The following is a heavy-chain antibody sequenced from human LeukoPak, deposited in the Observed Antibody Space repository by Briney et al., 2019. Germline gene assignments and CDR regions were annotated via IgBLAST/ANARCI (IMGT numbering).Heavy chain of an antibody. J-gene: IGHJ5*02. CDR1: GGSISSGDYY. CDR3: ARSGSELRYFDWLRGVDP. CDR2: IYYSGST. D-gene: IGHD3-9*01. V-gene: IGHV4-30-4*01. Sequence: PSQTLSLTCTVSGGSISSGDYYWSWIRQPPGKGLEWIGYIYYSGSTYYNPSLKSRVTISVDTSKNQFSLKLSSVTAADTAVYYCARSGSELRYFDWLRGVDPWGQGTPVTVSS.